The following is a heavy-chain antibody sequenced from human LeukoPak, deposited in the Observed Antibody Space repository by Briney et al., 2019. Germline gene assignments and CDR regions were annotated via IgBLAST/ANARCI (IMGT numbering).Heavy chain of an antibody. V-gene: IGHV4-31*11. CDR3: ARGVVVTSSPDAFDI. CDR1: GDSVTSGGYF. CDR2: ISNSVTN. Sequence: SETLSLTCAVSGDSVTSGGYFWTWIRQHPGKGLEWIGSISNSVTNSYNPLLKSRVSISLDPSTNHFSLRLGSVTAADTAVYFCARGVVVTSSPDAFDIWGQGTMVTVSS. D-gene: IGHD2-21*02. J-gene: IGHJ3*02.